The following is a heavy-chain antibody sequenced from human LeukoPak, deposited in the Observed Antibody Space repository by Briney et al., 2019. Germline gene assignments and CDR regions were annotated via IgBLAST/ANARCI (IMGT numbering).Heavy chain of an antibody. CDR1: GFTFSSYG. Sequence: GRSLRLSCAASGFTFSSYGMHWVRQAPGKGLEWVAVISYDGSNKYYADSVKGRFTISRDNSKNTLYLQMNSLRAEDTAVYYCAKDAEMGSSGWYGYFDYWGQGTLVTFSS. D-gene: IGHD6-19*01. J-gene: IGHJ4*02. V-gene: IGHV3-30*18. CDR2: ISYDGSNK. CDR3: AKDAEMGSSGWYGYFDY.